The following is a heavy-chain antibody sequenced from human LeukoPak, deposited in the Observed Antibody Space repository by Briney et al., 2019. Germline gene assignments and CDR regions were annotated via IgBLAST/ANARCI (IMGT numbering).Heavy chain of an antibody. Sequence: SQTLSLTCAISGDSVSRNSGAWNWLRQSPSRGLEWLGRTYYRSKWYTDYAVSVTSRITNNPDTSKNQFSRQLNSVTPEDTAVYYCARDKDYSIDHWGQGTLVTVSS. CDR3: ARDKDYSIDH. CDR1: GDSVSRNSGA. D-gene: IGHD4-11*01. CDR2: TYYRSKWYT. J-gene: IGHJ4*02. V-gene: IGHV6-1*01.